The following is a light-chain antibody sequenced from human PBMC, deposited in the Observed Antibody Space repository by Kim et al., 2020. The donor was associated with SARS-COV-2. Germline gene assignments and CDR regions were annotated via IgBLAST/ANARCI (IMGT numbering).Light chain of an antibody. J-gene: IGKJ2*01. CDR1: QSFGFN. Sequence: EIVLTQSPGTLSLSPGERVTLSCRASQSFGFNLAWYQQKPGQAPRILIYGASNRARGIPDRFSGSGSGTDFILTISRLEPEDFAVYYCQKYGSSSYTFGQGTKLEI. V-gene: IGKV3-20*01. CDR3: QKYGSSSYT. CDR2: GAS.